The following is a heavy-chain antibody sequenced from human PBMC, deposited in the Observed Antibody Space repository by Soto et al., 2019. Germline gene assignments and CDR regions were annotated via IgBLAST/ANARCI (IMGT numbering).Heavy chain of an antibody. CDR3: AGEAVPAAKYFQH. V-gene: IGHV3-15*07. D-gene: IGHD2-2*01. J-gene: IGHJ1*01. CDR1: GFTFSNAW. Sequence: PGVSLRLSCAASGFTFSNAWMNWVRQAPGKGLEWVGRIKSKTDGGTTDYAAPVKGRFTISRDDSKNTLYLQMNSLRAEDTAVYYCAGEAVPAAKYFQHWGQGT. CDR2: IKSKTDGGTT.